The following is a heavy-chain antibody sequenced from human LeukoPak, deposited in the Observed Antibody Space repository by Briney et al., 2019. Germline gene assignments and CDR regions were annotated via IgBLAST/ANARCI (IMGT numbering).Heavy chain of an antibody. D-gene: IGHD3-22*01. Sequence: PGGSLRLSCAASGFTFSNAWMSWVRQAPGKGLEWVGRIKSKTDGGTTDYAAPVKGRFTISRDDSKNTLYLQMNSLKTEDTAVYYCRGADYGDYPHDYYDSSDAFDIWGQGTMVTVSS. CDR1: GFTFSNAW. V-gene: IGHV3-15*01. CDR2: IKSKTDGGTT. CDR3: RGADYGDYPHDYYDSSDAFDI. J-gene: IGHJ3*02.